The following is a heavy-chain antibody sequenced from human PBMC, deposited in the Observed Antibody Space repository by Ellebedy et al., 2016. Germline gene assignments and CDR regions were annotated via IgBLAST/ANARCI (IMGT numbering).Heavy chain of an antibody. CDR3: ARARSGYDQAHHFDY. J-gene: IGHJ4*02. CDR1: GGSISSGGYY. V-gene: IGHV4-31*03. Sequence: SETLSLTCTVSGGSISSGGYYWSWIRQHPGKGLEWIGYIYYSGSTCYNPSLKSRVTISVDTSKNQFSLKVSSVTAADTAVYHCARARSGYDQAHHFDYWGQGTLVTVSS. CDR2: IYYSGST. D-gene: IGHD5-12*01.